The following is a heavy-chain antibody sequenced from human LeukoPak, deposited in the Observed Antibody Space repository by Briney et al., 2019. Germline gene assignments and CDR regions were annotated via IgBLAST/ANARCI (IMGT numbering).Heavy chain of an antibody. D-gene: IGHD3-10*01. CDR2: IYYSGST. V-gene: IGHV4-30-4*01. J-gene: IGHJ5*02. Sequence: SQTLSLTCTVSGGSISSGDYYWSWIRQPPGKGLEWIGYIYYSGSTYYNPSLKSRVTISVDTSKNQFSLKLSSVTAADTAVYYCASEFGDEFNWFDPWGQGTLVTVSS. CDR3: ASEFGDEFNWFDP. CDR1: GGSISSGDYY.